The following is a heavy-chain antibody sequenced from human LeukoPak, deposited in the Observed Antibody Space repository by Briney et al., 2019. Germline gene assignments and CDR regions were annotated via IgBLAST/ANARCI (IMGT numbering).Heavy chain of an antibody. Sequence: SETLSLTCTVSGGSISSYYWTWIRQPPGKGLEWIGYVSYSGTTKYNPSLKSRVTMSVDMSKNRLSLRLTSVTAADTAVYYCARSGYSYDSAVYWNFDLWGRGTQVTVSS. CDR3: ARSGYSYDSAVYWNFDL. J-gene: IGHJ2*01. D-gene: IGHD5-18*01. CDR2: VSYSGTT. V-gene: IGHV4-59*01. CDR1: GGSISSYY.